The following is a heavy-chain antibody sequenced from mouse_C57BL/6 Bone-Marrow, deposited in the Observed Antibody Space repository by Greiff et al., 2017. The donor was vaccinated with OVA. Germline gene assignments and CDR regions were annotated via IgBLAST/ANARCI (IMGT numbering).Heavy chain of an antibody. CDR1: GYTFTNYW. J-gene: IGHJ2*01. D-gene: IGHD1-1*01. CDR2: IYPGGGYT. V-gene: IGHV1-63*01. Sequence: VKLMESGAELVRPGTSVKMSCKASGYTFTNYWIGWAKQRPGHGLEWIGDIYPGGGYTNYNEKFKGKATLTADKSSSTAYMQFSSLTSEDSAIYYCARGYGSSYYFDYWGQGTTLTVSS. CDR3: ARGYGSSYYFDY.